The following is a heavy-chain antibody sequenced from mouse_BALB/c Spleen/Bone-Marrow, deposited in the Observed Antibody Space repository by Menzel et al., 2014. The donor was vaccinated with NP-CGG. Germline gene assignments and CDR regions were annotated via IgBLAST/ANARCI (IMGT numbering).Heavy chain of an antibody. V-gene: IGHV2-2*02. J-gene: IGHJ4*01. CDR1: GFSLTQYT. CDR2: VWTGGST. D-gene: IGHD2-12*01. CDR3: ARNSDHYSLDY. Sequence: VQLQESGPGLVQPSQSLSITCTVSGFSLTQYTIYWIRQSPGKGLEWLGVVWTGGSTDYNATFISRLTITKDNSKNQVFFKMTSLEPTDTAIYYCARNSDHYSLDYWGQGTSVTVSA.